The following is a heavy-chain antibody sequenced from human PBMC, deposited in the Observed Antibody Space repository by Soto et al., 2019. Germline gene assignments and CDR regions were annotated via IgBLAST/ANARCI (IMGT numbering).Heavy chain of an antibody. Sequence: PSETLSLTCTVSGGSMRRSSYYWGWIRQPPGKGLEWIGSVYYSGRTYDNPSLKSRVTLSVDRSKNQFSLKLTSVTAADTAVYYCARLLYDSRGYYYFDYWGQGTLVTVSS. V-gene: IGHV4-39*01. CDR1: GGSMRRSSYY. CDR3: ARLLYDSRGYYYFDY. D-gene: IGHD3-22*01. CDR2: VYYSGRT. J-gene: IGHJ4*02.